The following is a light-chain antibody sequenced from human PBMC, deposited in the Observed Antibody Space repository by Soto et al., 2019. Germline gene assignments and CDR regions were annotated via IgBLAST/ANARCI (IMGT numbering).Light chain of an antibody. CDR3: GTWDSSLSAYV. CDR1: SSNIGKNY. Sequence: QSVLTQPPSVSAAPGQTVTISCSGSSSNIGKNYVSWYQQLPGTVPKLLIYDNNKRPSGIPDRFSGSKSGTSATLGITGLQTGDEADYYCGTWDSSLSAYVFGTGTKLTVL. V-gene: IGLV1-51*01. J-gene: IGLJ1*01. CDR2: DNN.